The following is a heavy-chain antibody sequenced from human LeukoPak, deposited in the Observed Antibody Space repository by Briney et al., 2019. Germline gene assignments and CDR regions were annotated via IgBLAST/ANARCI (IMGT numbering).Heavy chain of an antibody. CDR3: ASHEDIVVVPAAIDYYYYYMDV. CDR1: GGTFSSYA. CDR2: IIPIFGTA. Sequence: ASVKVSCKASGGTFSSYAISWVRQAPGQGLEWMGGIIPIFGTANYAQKFQGRVTITADESTSTAYMELSSLRSEDTAVYYCASHEDIVVVPAAIDYYYYYMDVWGKGTTVTVSS. J-gene: IGHJ6*03. D-gene: IGHD2-2*01. V-gene: IGHV1-69*13.